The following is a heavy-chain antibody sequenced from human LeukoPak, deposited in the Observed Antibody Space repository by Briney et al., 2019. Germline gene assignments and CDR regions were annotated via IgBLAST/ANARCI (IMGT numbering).Heavy chain of an antibody. J-gene: IGHJ6*03. CDR1: GGSFSGYY. Sequence: SETLSLTCAVYGGSFSGYYWSWIRQPPGKGLEWIGEINHSGSTNYNPSLKSRVTISVDTSKNQFSLKLSSVTAADTAVYYCARGTDNSSSLYYYYYMDVWGKGTTVTVSS. V-gene: IGHV4-34*01. CDR2: INHSGST. CDR3: ARGTDNSSSLYYYYYMDV. D-gene: IGHD6-6*01.